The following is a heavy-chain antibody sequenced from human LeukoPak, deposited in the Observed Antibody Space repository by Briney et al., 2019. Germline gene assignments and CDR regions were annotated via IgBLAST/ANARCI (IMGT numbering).Heavy chain of an antibody. CDR1: GGSISSYY. D-gene: IGHD3-9*01. CDR3: AREYDILTGSYGMDV. V-gene: IGHV4-4*09. CDR2: IYSSGRT. Sequence: SETLSLTCTVSGGSISSYYWTWIRQPPGKGLEWIGYIYSSGRTNYNPSLKSQVTMSVDTSKNQFSLKVISVTAADTAVYYCAREYDILTGSYGMDVWGQGTTVTVSS. J-gene: IGHJ6*02.